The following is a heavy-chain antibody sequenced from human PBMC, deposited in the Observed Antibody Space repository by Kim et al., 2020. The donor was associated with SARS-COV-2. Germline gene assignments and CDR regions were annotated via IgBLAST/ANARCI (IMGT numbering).Heavy chain of an antibody. Sequence: GGSLRLSCAASGFTFTNYAMHWVRQAPGKGLEWVAVIIYDGSNKYYADSVKGRFTISRDNSKNTLYLQMSSLRTEDTAVYYCGRDQKWSLVGFLDYWGQGTLVTVST. CDR3: GRDQKWSLVGFLDY. CDR2: IIYDGSNK. D-gene: IGHD2-15*01. CDR1: GFTFTNYA. J-gene: IGHJ4*02. V-gene: IGHV3-30-3*01.